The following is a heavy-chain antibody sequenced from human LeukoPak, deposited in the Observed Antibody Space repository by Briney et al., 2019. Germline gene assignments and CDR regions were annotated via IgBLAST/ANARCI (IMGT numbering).Heavy chain of an antibody. D-gene: IGHD3-16*02. CDR3: AGVYYDYVWGRYRYPPFFDY. Sequence: ASVKVSCKASGYTFTSYGISWVRQAPGQGLEWMGWISAYNGNTNYAQKLQGRVTMTTDTSTSTAYMDLKNLRPNDTTGYYFAGVYYDYVWGRYRYPPFFDYWGQGTLVTVSS. J-gene: IGHJ4*02. V-gene: IGHV1-18*01. CDR2: ISAYNGNT. CDR1: GYTFTSYG.